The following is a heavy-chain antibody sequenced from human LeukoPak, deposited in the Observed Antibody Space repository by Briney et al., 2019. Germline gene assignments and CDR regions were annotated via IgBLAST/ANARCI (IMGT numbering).Heavy chain of an antibody. V-gene: IGHV1-2*02. CDR2: LNPNSGDT. CDR3: ARDHQGITVIPPEYYFDY. J-gene: IGHJ4*02. CDR1: GYTFTGYY. D-gene: IGHD3-22*01. Sequence: ASVKVSCEASGYTFTGYYIHWVRQAPGQGLEWMGWLNPNSGDTNVAQKFQGRVTLTRDTSISTAYMDLSRLRSDDTGVYYCARDHQGITVIPPEYYFDYWGQGTLVTVSS.